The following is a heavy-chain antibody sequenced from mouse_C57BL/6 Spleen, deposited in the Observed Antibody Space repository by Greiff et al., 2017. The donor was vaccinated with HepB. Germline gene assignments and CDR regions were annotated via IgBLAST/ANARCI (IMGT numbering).Heavy chain of an antibody. CDR1: GYTFTSYW. CDR3: DYYGSSYGRYFDV. V-gene: IGHV1-64*01. J-gene: IGHJ1*03. CDR2: IHPNSGST. Sequence: QVQLQQPGAELVKPGASVKLSCKASGYTFTSYWMHWVKQRPGQGLEWIGMIHPNSGSTNYNEKFKSKATLTVDKSSSTAYMQLSSLTSEDSAVYYCDYYGSSYGRYFDVWGTGTTVTVSS. D-gene: IGHD1-1*01.